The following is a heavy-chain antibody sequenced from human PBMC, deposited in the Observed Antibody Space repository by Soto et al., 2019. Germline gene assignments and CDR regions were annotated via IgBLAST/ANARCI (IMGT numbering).Heavy chain of an antibody. Sequence: PGGSLRLSCAASGFTFSSYAMHWVRQAPGKGLEWVAVISYDGSNKYYADSVKGQFTTSRDNSKNTLFPQMNSLRAEDTAVYFCARAGTGFYYYFLDIWGLGTTVTVSS. V-gene: IGHV3-30-3*01. CDR1: GFTFSSYA. CDR2: ISYDGSNK. CDR3: ARAGTGFYYYFLDI. J-gene: IGHJ6*02. D-gene: IGHD1-1*01.